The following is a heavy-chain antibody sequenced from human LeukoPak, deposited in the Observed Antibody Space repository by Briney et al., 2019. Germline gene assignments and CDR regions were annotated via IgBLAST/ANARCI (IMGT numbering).Heavy chain of an antibody. D-gene: IGHD3-3*01. CDR2: VYNSGST. CDR1: VAHVSSGRYW. CDR3: ARAILTASGSVWYFDL. V-gene: IGHV4-31*03. J-gene: IGHJ2*01. Sequence: PSQPPSLICTSKVAHVSSGRYWRSWFRQHPGKGPDWIGYVYNSGSTYYSPSLRSRLSMSVDTSKNQFSLNLRSVTAADTAVYFCARAILTASGSVWYFDLWGRGTLVTVSS.